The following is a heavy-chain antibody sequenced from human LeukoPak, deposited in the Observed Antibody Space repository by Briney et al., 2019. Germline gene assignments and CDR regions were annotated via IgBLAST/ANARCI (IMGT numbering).Heavy chain of an antibody. D-gene: IGHD1-14*01. J-gene: IGHJ4*02. CDR3: AKDHNTLPDSLDY. V-gene: IGHV3-30*02. Sequence: GGSLRLSCAASGFTFSTYGMHWVRQAPGKGLEWVAFIRYDGSNKYYTDSVKGRFTISRDNSKNTLYLQMNSLRAEDTAVYYCAKDHNTLPDSLDYWGQGTLVTVSS. CDR1: GFTFSTYG. CDR2: IRYDGSNK.